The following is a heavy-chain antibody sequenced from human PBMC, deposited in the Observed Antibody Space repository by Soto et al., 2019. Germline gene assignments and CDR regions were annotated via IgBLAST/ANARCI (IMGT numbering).Heavy chain of an antibody. J-gene: IGHJ3*02. Sequence: GGSLRLSCAASGFTFSNAWMNWVRQAPGKGLEWVGRIKSKTDGGTTDYAAPVKGRFTISRDDSKNTLYLQMNSLKTEDTAVYYCTTDLYGDPGAFDIWGQGTMVTVSS. CDR3: TTDLYGDPGAFDI. CDR1: GFTFSNAW. V-gene: IGHV3-15*07. D-gene: IGHD4-17*01. CDR2: IKSKTDGGTT.